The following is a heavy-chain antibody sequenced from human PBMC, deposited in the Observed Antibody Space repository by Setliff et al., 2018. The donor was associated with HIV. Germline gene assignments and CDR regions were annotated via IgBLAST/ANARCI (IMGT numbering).Heavy chain of an antibody. V-gene: IGHV3-48*02. Sequence: GSLRLSCAASGFNFKTYGMTWVRQAPGKGLDWVAHIGSSNHGIHYTASVQGRFTVSRDNAKDTLYLQMTSLRDEDTAIYYCAKVFAFGIDAFDIWGQGTVVTVSS. D-gene: IGHD3-10*01. J-gene: IGHJ3*02. CDR3: AKVFAFGIDAFDI. CDR1: GFNFKTYG. CDR2: IGSSNHGI.